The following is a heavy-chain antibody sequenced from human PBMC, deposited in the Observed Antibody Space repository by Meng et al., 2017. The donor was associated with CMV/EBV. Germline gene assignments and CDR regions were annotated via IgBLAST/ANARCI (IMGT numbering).Heavy chain of an antibody. Sequence: QVQLQQWGAGLLKPSETLSLPCAVYGGSFSGYYWSWIRQPPGKGLEWIGEINHSGSTNYNLSLKSRVTISVDTSKNQFSLKLSSVTAADTAVYYCARGGNWFDPWGQGTLVTVSS. CDR1: GGSFSGYY. CDR3: ARGGNWFDP. V-gene: IGHV4-34*01. CDR2: INHSGST. J-gene: IGHJ5*02.